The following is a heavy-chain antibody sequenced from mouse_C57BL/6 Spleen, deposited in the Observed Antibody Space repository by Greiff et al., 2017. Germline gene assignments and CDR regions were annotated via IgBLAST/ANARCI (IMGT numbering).Heavy chain of an antibody. Sequence: QVQLKQPGAELVKPGASVKLSCKASGYTFTSYWMHWVKQRPGQGLEWIGMIHPTSGSTNYNEKFKSKATLTVDKSSSTAYMQLSSLTSEDSAVYYCARLYDGYYGGFAYWGQGTLVTVSA. D-gene: IGHD2-3*01. CDR1: GYTFTSYW. J-gene: IGHJ3*01. CDR2: IHPTSGST. CDR3: ARLYDGYYGGFAY. V-gene: IGHV1-64*01.